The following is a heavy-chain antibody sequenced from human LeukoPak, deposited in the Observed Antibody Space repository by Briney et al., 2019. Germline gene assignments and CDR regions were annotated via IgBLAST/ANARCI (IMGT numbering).Heavy chain of an antibody. V-gene: IGHV3-53*01. CDR3: ARAWGGDKQQMVWYFDL. D-gene: IGHD6-13*01. J-gene: IGHJ2*01. CDR1: GLTVSSNY. Sequence: GGSLRLSCAASGLTVSSNYMSWVRRAPGKGLEWVSLIYSGGVTYYADSVKGRFTISRDNSKNTLYLQMNSLRAEDTAVYYCARAWGGDKQQMVWYFDLWGRGTLVTVSS. CDR2: IYSGGVT.